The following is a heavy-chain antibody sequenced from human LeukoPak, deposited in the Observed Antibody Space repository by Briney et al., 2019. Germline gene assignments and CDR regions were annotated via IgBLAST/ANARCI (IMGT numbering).Heavy chain of an antibody. CDR3: GDLGSAGTDH. D-gene: IGHD3-10*01. CDR1: GFTFSPHY. J-gene: IGHJ4*02. Sequence: GGSLRLSCAASGFTFSPHYMDWVRQSPGQGLEWAGLIRNKANGYTTVYAASVKGRFTISRDDSKNSIYLQMDSLKTEDTAMYFCGDLGSAGTDHWGQGTLVTVSS. CDR2: IRNKANGYTT. V-gene: IGHV3-72*01.